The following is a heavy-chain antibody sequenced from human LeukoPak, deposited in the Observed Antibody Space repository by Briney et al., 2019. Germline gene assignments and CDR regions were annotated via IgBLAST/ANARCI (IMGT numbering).Heavy chain of an antibody. CDR1: GGSIRSNSFY. V-gene: IGHV4-39*07. Sequence: SETLSLTCTVSGGSIRSNSFYWGWIRQPPGKGLEWIGEINHSGSTNYNPSLKSRVTISVDTSKNQFSLKLSSVTAADTAVYYCARGLYYDILTGYYGYMDVWGKGTTVTVSS. CDR3: ARGLYYDILTGYYGYMDV. D-gene: IGHD3-9*01. J-gene: IGHJ6*03. CDR2: INHSGST.